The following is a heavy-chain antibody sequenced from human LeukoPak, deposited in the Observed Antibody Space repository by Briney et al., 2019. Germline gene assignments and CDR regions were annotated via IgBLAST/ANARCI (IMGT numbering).Heavy chain of an antibody. CDR2: ISSSGSTI. J-gene: IGHJ4*02. V-gene: IGHV3-11*04. D-gene: IGHD3-10*01. CDR1: GFTFSDYY. CDR3: AKDSKRWKTYYYESGSYYFEY. Sequence: PGGSLRLSCAASGFTFSDYYMSWIRQAPGKGLEWVSYISSSGSTIYYADSVKGRFTISRDNSKNTLYLQMNSLRAEDTAVYYCAKDSKRWKTYYYESGSYYFEYWGQGTLVTVSS.